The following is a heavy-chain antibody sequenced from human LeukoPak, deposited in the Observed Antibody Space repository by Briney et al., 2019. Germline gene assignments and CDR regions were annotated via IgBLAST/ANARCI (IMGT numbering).Heavy chain of an antibody. Sequence: GGSLRLSCTASGLTFSSAWMSWVRQAPGKGLEWIGHIRGKADGGTPDYAAPVKGKFTISRDDSKSTLFLQMDSLQIEDTAVYYCTTARRASSSLDYWGQGTLVTVSS. CDR1: GLTFSSAW. CDR2: IRGKADGGTP. CDR3: TTARRASSSLDY. J-gene: IGHJ4*02. V-gene: IGHV3-15*01. D-gene: IGHD5-24*01.